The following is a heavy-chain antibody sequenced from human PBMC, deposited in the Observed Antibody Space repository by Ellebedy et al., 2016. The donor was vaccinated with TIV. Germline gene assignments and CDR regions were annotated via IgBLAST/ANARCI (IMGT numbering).Heavy chain of an antibody. Sequence: AASVKVSCKVSGYTLTELSMHWVRQAPGKGLAWMGGFYPEDDETIYAQKFQGRVTMTEETSTDTAYMDLSSLRSEDTAVYYCATVCDGYRGLYYWGQGTLVTVSS. CDR1: GYTLTELS. D-gene: IGHD5-24*01. CDR3: ATVCDGYRGLYY. V-gene: IGHV1-24*01. CDR2: FYPEDDET. J-gene: IGHJ4*02.